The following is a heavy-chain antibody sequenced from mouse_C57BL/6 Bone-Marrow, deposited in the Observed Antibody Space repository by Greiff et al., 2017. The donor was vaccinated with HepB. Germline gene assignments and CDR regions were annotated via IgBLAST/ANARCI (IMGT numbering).Heavy chain of an antibody. CDR2: IWTGGGT. CDR1: GFSLTSYA. CDR3: ARSWSNRYYAMDY. Sequence: VQRVESGPGLVAPSQSLSITCTVSGFSLTSYAISWVRQPPGKGLEWLGVIWTGGGTNYNSALKSRLSISKDNSKSQVFLKMNSLQTDDTARYYCARSWSNRYYAMDYWGQGTSVTVSS. D-gene: IGHD2-5*01. J-gene: IGHJ4*01. V-gene: IGHV2-9-1*01.